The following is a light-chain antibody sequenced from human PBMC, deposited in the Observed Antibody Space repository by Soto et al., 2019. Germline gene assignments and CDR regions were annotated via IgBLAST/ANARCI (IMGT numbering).Light chain of an antibody. CDR3: LESYSTLWGT. CDR2: GSS. V-gene: IGKV3-15*01. CDR1: QNAGTS. J-gene: IGKJ1*01. Sequence: EIVMTQSPATLSVSPAERATLFCRARQNAGTSLAWYQQIPGQSPSLLTHGSSNLQSGVPLRFSGIGSRTDFHLTICSLEPEDFATYYCLESYSTLWGTCGQGTKVDIK.